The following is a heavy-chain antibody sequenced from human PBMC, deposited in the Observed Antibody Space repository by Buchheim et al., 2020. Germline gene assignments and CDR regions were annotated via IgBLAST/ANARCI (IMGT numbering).Heavy chain of an antibody. J-gene: IGHJ6*02. CDR3: ADLIAARRNYYYGMDV. CDR2: ISSSGSTI. V-gene: IGHV3-48*03. D-gene: IGHD6-6*01. Sequence: EVQLVESGGGLVQPGGSLRLSCAASGFTFSSYEMSWVRQAPGKGLEWVSYISSSGSTIYYADSVKGRFTISRDNAKNSLYLQMNSLRAEDTAVYYCADLIAARRNYYYGMDVWGQGTT. CDR1: GFTFSSYE.